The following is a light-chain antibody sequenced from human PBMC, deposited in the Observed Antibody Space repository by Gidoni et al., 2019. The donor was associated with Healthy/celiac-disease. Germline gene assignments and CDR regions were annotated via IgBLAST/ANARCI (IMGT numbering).Light chain of an antibody. CDR3: IQRKEFPSWT. V-gene: IGKV2-40*01. J-gene: IGKJ1*01. CDR2: TLS. CDR1: LTLLDSYDGNTN. Sequence: PTVPSSLSVRSSLTLLDSYDGNTNFDSYPHKPGHSPQRLIITLSYRASGVPDRFSSSGSYTEFSLKISRVEAEDVGVDYCIQRKEFPSWTFGQGTKVEIK.